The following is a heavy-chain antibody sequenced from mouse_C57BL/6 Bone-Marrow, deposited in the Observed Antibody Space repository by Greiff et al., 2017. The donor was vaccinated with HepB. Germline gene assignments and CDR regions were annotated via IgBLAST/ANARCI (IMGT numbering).Heavy chain of an antibody. CDR3: ARDRDAFLIRNFDY. D-gene: IGHD3-1*01. J-gene: IGHJ2*01. Sequence: EVKVVESGGGLVKPGGSLKLSCAASGFTFSSYAMSWVRQTPEKRLEWVATISDGGSYTYYPDNVKGRFTISRDNAKNNLYLQMSHLKSEDTAMYYCARDRDAFLIRNFDYWGQGTTLTVSS. CDR2: ISDGGSYT. V-gene: IGHV5-4*01. CDR1: GFTFSSYA.